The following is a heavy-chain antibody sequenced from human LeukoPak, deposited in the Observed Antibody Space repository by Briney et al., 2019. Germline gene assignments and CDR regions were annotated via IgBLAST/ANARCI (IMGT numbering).Heavy chain of an antibody. V-gene: IGHV4-34*01. CDR2: INHSGST. D-gene: IGHD7-27*01. Sequence: SETLSLTCAVYGGSFSGYYWSWIRQPPGKGLEWIGEINHSGSTNYNPSLKSRVTISVDTSKNQFSLKLSSVTAADTAVYYCARGWVPPYWFDPWGREPWSPSPQ. J-gene: IGHJ5*02. CDR3: ARGWVPPYWFDP. CDR1: GGSFSGYY.